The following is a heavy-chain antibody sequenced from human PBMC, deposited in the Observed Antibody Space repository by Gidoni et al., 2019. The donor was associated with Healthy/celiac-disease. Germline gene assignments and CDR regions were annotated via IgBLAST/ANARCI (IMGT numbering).Heavy chain of an antibody. V-gene: IGHV3-23*04. D-gene: IGHD5-12*01. CDR1: GRTFSSYA. Sequence: EVQLVEAGGGWVQPGGSLRLSCAAPGRTFSSYAMSWVRQAPGKGLGWVSAISGSGGSTSYADSVKGRFTISRDNSKNTLYLQMNSLRAEDTAVYYCAKASRDGYPGKLWGQGTLVTVSS. CDR2: ISGSGGST. CDR3: AKASRDGYPGKL. J-gene: IGHJ4*02.